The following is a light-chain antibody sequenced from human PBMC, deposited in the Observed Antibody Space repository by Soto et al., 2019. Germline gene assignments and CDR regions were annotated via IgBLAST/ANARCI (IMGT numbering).Light chain of an antibody. CDR1: QSLLYSSNNKNY. CDR2: WAS. CDR3: QQFNNYPWT. V-gene: IGKV4-1*01. Sequence: DIVMTQSPDSLAVSLGERATINCKSSQSLLYSSNNKNYLAWYQQKPGQPPKLLIYWASTRESGVPDRFSGSGSGTDFTLTISSLQAEDVAVYYCQQFNNYPWTFGQGTRVEIK. J-gene: IGKJ1*01.